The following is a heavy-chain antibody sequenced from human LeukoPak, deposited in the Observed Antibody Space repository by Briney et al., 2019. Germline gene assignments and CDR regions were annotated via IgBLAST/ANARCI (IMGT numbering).Heavy chain of an antibody. Sequence: GGSLRLSCAASGFTFTGYYMHWVRQAPGQGLEWMGWINPNSGGTNYAQKFQGRVTMTRDTSISTAYMELSRLRSDDTAVYYCARVIGAEYPRFDYWGQGTLVTVSS. D-gene: IGHD2/OR15-2a*01. J-gene: IGHJ4*02. CDR2: INPNSGGT. CDR3: ARVIGAEYPRFDY. CDR1: GFTFTGYY. V-gene: IGHV1-2*02.